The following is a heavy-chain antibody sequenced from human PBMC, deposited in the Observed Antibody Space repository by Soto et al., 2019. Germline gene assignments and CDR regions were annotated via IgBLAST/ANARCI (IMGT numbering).Heavy chain of an antibody. J-gene: IGHJ5*02. V-gene: IGHV4-34*01. CDR3: ARDRRLLTMVRGVKNWFDP. D-gene: IGHD3-10*01. CDR2: INHSGST. Sequence: SETLSLTCAVYGGSFSGYYWTWIRQPPGTGLEWIGEINHSGSTNYNPSLKSRVTISVDTSKNQFSLKLSSVTAADTAVYYCARDRRLLTMVRGVKNWFDPWGQGTLVTVSS. CDR1: GGSFSGYY.